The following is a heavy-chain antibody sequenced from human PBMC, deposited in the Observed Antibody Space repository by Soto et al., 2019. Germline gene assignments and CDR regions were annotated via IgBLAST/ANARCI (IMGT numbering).Heavy chain of an antibody. CDR3: ARARNSGWSDP. CDR2: IYYRGST. V-gene: IGHV4-59*08. CDR1: SGSISGHY. J-gene: IGHJ5*02. D-gene: IGHD6-19*01. Sequence: QVQLQESGPGLVKPSETLSLTCTVSSGSISGHYWSWVRQPPGKGLEWIGHIYYRGSTNYNPSLKSXXTXSXXTSKNEFALKLTSVTAADTALYYCARARNSGWSDPWGQGTLVTVSS.